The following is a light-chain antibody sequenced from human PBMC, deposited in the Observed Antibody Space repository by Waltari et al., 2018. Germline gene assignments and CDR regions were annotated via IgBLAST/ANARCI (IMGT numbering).Light chain of an antibody. CDR2: AAS. Sequence: IQMTQSPSSLSATVGESVIITCRASQSISSYLNWYQQKPGKAPKLLIYAASSLQSGVPSRFSGSGSGTDFTLTISSLQPEDFATYYCQQSYSTVWTFGQGTKVEIK. J-gene: IGKJ1*01. CDR3: QQSYSTVWT. CDR1: QSISSY. V-gene: IGKV1-39*01.